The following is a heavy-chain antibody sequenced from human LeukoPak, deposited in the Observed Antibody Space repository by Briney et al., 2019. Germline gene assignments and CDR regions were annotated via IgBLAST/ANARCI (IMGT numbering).Heavy chain of an antibody. V-gene: IGHV3-30-3*01. CDR2: ISYDGSNK. J-gene: IGHJ4*02. CDR1: GFTFSSYA. Sequence: GGSLRLSCAASGFTFSSYAMHWVRQAPGKGLEWVAVISYDGSNKYYADSVKGRFTISRDNSKNTLYLQMNSLRAEDTAMYYCAVADISVYWGQGTLVTVSS. CDR3: AVADISVY. D-gene: IGHD3-22*01.